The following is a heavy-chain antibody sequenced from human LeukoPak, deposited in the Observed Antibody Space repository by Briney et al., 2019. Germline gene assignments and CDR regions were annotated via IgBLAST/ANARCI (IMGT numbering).Heavy chain of an antibody. CDR3: ATLYSSSLVDAFDI. CDR1: GFTVSSNY. D-gene: IGHD6-13*01. CDR2: IYSGGRT. V-gene: IGHV3-53*01. Sequence: PGGSLRLSCAASGFTVSSNYLIWVRQAPGKGLEWVSVIYSGGRTYFADSVKGRFTISRDNSKNPLYLQMNSLRAEDTAVYYCATLYSSSLVDAFDIWGQGTMVTVSS. J-gene: IGHJ3*02.